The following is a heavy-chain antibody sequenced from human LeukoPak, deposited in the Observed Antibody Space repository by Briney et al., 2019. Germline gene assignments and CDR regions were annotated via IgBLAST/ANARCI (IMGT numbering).Heavy chain of an antibody. CDR2: ISSSGST. D-gene: IGHD3-22*01. CDR1: GDSISSGDYY. Sequence: SETLSLTCTVSGDSISSGDYYWSWIRQPAGKGLEWIGRISSSGSTNYNPSLKSRVTISVDTSKNQFSLKLSSVTAADTAVYYCARERQSYYDSSGYSDYWGQGTLVTVSS. V-gene: IGHV4-61*02. J-gene: IGHJ4*02. CDR3: ARERQSYYDSSGYSDY.